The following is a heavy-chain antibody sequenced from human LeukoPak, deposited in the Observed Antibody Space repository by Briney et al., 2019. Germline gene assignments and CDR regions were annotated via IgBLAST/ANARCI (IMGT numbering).Heavy chain of an antibody. CDR1: GGSISSYY. J-gene: IGHJ6*03. Sequence: PSETLSLTCTVSGGSISSYYWSWIRQPPGKGLEWIGYIYTSGSTNYNPSLKSRVTISVDTSKNQFSLKLSSVTAADTAVYYCARTSLGYCSGGSCPPPNNYYYYMDVWGKGTTVTVSS. D-gene: IGHD2-15*01. CDR2: IYTSGST. CDR3: ARTSLGYCSGGSCPPPNNYYYYMDV. V-gene: IGHV4-4*09.